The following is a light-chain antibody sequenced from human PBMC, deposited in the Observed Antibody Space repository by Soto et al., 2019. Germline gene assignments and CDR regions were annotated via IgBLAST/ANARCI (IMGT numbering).Light chain of an antibody. J-gene: IGKJ2*01. CDR3: QQSYTTPYT. V-gene: IGKV1-39*01. CDR2: AAS. CDR1: QSIGTY. Sequence: DIQMTQSPSSLSASVGDRVTVTCRASQSIGTYVNWYQQKPGKAPYLLIYAASRLQSGVPSKFSGSGSGTDFTLTISSLQPEDVATYYCQQSYTTPYTFGRGTKLEIK.